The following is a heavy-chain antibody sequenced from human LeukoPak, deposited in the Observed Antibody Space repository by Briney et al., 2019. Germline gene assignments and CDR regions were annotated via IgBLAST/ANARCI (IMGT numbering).Heavy chain of an antibody. CDR1: GLTFSTSG. CDR2: IGPTGFDR. D-gene: IGHD1-14*01. J-gene: IGHJ4*02. CDR3: ATETNGRHYDY. V-gene: IGHV3-21*06. Sequence: GGSLRLXCTTSGLTFSTSGFNWVRQAPGKGLEWVASIGPTGFDRYHADSIKGRFTISRDNANNFLYLQMDSLRAEDTAVYYCATETNGRHYDYWGQGTLLTVSS.